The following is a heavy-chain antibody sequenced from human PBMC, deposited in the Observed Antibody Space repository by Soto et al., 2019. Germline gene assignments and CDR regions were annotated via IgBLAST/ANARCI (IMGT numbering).Heavy chain of an antibody. D-gene: IGHD2-2*01. CDR2: ISGSGSST. CDR1: GFTVSSYA. V-gene: IGHV3-23*01. CDR3: AKGDRNQPAVFDY. J-gene: IGHJ4*02. Sequence: DVQLLESGGGLLVQPGGSLRLSCAASGFTVSSYAMSWVRQAPGKGLEWVSGISGSGSSTYYVDSVKGRFTISRDNSKKTLSLQMTSLRADDTAVYYCAKGDRNQPAVFDYWGQGTLVTVSS.